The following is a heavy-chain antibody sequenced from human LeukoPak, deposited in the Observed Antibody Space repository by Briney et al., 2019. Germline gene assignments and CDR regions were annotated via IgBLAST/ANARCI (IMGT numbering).Heavy chain of an antibody. V-gene: IGHV4-39*01. CDR3: ARLDYYDSSGYY. Sequence: SETLSLTCTVSGGSISSSSYYWGWIRQPPGKGLEWIGSIYYSGSTYYNPSLKSRVTISVDTSKNQLSLKLSSVTAAGTAVYYCARLDYYDSSGYYWGQGTLVTVSS. J-gene: IGHJ4*02. D-gene: IGHD3-22*01. CDR2: IYYSGST. CDR1: GGSISSSSYY.